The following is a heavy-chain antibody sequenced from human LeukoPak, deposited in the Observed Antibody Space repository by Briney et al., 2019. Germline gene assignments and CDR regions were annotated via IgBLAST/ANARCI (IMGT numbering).Heavy chain of an antibody. Sequence: GGSLRLSCAASGFAFSSYWMSWVRQAPGKGLEWVANIKQDGGEEYYVDSVKGRFTISRDNSKNTLYLQMNSLRAEDTAVYYCAKDYDFWSGLMDVWGKGTTVTVSS. D-gene: IGHD3-3*01. V-gene: IGHV3-7*03. J-gene: IGHJ6*04. CDR2: IKQDGGEE. CDR3: AKDYDFWSGLMDV. CDR1: GFAFSSYW.